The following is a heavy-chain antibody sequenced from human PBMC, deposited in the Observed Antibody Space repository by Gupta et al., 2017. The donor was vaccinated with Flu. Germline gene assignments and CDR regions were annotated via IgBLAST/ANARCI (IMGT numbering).Heavy chain of an antibody. V-gene: IGHV3-9*01. CDR2: ISWNSGSI. CDR3: AKGLTMIVVVSPFDY. D-gene: IGHD3-22*01. CDR1: GFTFDDQA. J-gene: IGHJ4*02. Sequence: EVQLVGSGGGLVQPGRSLRLSWEASGFTFDDQAMNSVRQAPGKGLEWVSGISWNSGSIGYADSVKGPFTISRDNAKNSLYLQMNSLRAEDTALYYCAKGLTMIVVVSPFDYWGQGTLVTVSS.